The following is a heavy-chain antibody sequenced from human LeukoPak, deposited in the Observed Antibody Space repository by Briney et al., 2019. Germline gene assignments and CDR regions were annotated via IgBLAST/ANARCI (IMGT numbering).Heavy chain of an antibody. V-gene: IGHV3-11*04. Sequence: RSGGSLRLSCAASGFTFSDYYVSWIRQAPGKGLEWVSYISDSGSTIKYADSVKGRFAISRDNAKNSVYLQMSSLRAEDTAVYYCARGISKNDYWGQGTLVTVSS. CDR2: ISDSGSTI. CDR3: ARGISKNDY. CDR1: GFTFSDYY. J-gene: IGHJ4*02.